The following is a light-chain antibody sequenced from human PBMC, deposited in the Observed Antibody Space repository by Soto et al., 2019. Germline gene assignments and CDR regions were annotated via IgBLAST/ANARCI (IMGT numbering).Light chain of an antibody. V-gene: IGKV3D-11*02. CDR1: RSVDTY. Sequence: TVLTQSPATLSLSPGERATLSCRASRSVDTYLAWYQQKSGRAPRLLIYDVSKRATGIPPRFSGSGAGTDFTLTISSLEPEDSATYYCQQRRSSLTFGGGTKVDIK. CDR3: QQRRSSLT. CDR2: DVS. J-gene: IGKJ4*01.